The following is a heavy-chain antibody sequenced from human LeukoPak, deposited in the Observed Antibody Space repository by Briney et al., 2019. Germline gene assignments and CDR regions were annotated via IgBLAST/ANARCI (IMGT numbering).Heavy chain of an antibody. CDR2: ISSSSTI. J-gene: IGHJ4*02. V-gene: IGHV3-69-1*01. Sequence: MNWVRQAPGKGLEWVSYISSSSTIYYADSVKGRFTISRDNAKNSLYLQMNSLRAEDTAVYYCARLDYVYGDYDYWGQGTLVTVSS. D-gene: IGHD4-17*01. CDR3: ARLDYVYGDYDY.